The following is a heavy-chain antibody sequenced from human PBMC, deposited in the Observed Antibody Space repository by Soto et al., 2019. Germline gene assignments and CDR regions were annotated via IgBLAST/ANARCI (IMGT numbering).Heavy chain of an antibody. CDR3: AKDGCHAAGGDCRQWDTLDY. CDR2: ISWNSGSI. Sequence: GGSLRLSCAASGFTFDDYAMHWVRQAPGKGLEWVSGISWNSGSIGYADSVKGRFTISRDNAKNSLYLQMNSLRAEDTALYYCAKDGCHAAGGDCRQWDTLDYWGQGTLVTVSS. J-gene: IGHJ4*02. D-gene: IGHD2-21*01. V-gene: IGHV3-9*01. CDR1: GFTFDDYA.